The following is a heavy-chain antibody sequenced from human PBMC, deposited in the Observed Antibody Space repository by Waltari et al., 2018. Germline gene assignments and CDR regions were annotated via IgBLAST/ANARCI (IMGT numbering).Heavy chain of an antibody. V-gene: IGHV3-23*04. CDR3: AKGGRAARRFEH. CDR1: GFSFTTSA. CDR2: ISSNGNNT. Sequence: EVQVAESGGGLVQPGGSLRLSCAASGFSFTTSAMSWVRQAPGKGLEWVSSISSNGNNTYYVDSVKGRFTNSRDNSKDTLYLQMNSLRVEDTAVYYCAKGGRAARRFEHWGQGTLVTASS. J-gene: IGHJ4*02. D-gene: IGHD6-13*01.